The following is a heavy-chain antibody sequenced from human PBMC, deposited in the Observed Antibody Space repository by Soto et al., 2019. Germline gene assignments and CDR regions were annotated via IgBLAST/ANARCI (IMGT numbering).Heavy chain of an antibody. CDR2: ISYDGSNK. D-gene: IGHD3-3*01. CDR3: ARGDYDFWSGPLDY. J-gene: IGHJ4*02. V-gene: IGHV3-30*03. CDR1: GCTFSSYG. Sequence: PGGSRRLSCAASGCTFSSYGMHWVRQAPGKGLEWVAVISYDGSNKYYADSVKGRFTISRDNSKNTLYLQMNSLRAEDTAVYYCARGDYDFWSGPLDYWGQGT.